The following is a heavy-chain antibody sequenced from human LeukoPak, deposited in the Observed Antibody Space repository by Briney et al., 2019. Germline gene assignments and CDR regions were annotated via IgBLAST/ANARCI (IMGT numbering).Heavy chain of an antibody. Sequence: SETLSLTCTVSGGPISSYYWSWIRQPPGKGLEWIGYIYYSGSTNYNPSLKSRVTISVDTSKNQFSLKLSSVTAADTAVYYCARDRGSYYTHFDYWGQGTLVTVSS. CDR2: IYYSGST. CDR3: ARDRGSYYTHFDY. D-gene: IGHD1-26*01. CDR1: GGPISSYY. J-gene: IGHJ4*02. V-gene: IGHV4-59*01.